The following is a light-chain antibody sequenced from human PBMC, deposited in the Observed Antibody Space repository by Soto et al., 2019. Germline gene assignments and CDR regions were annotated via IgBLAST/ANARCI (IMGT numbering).Light chain of an antibody. CDR2: GAS. J-gene: IGKJ1*01. CDR1: QSVSSSY. Sequence: EIVLPQSPGTLALSPGERATLSCRASQSVSSSYLAGYQQKPGQAPRLVIFGASSRATGIPDRFSGSGSGTDFTLTISRVEPEDFAVYYCQQYGSSLITFGQGTKVDIK. CDR3: QQYGSSLIT. V-gene: IGKV3-20*01.